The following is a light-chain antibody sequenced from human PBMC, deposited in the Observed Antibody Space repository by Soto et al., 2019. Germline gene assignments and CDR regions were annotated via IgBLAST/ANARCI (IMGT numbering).Light chain of an antibody. J-gene: IGKJ2*01. CDR1: QTVNTN. CDR2: GAS. CDR3: QQYYNWPYT. V-gene: IGKV3-15*01. Sequence: EIVMTQSPATLSVSPGERATLSCRASQTVNTNLAWYQQKPGQAPRLLIHGASTRATGIPARFSGSASGTEFTLTISSLQSEDFAVYYCQQYYNWPYTFGQGTKLEIK.